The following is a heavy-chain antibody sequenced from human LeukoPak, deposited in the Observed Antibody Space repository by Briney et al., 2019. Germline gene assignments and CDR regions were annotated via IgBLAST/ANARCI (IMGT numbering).Heavy chain of an antibody. CDR3: ARGGAIGGYYMDV. CDR2: IIPIFGTA. Sequence: SVKVSCKASGGTSSSYAISWVRQAPGQGLEWMGRIIPIFGTANYAQKFQGRVTITTDESTSTAYMELSSLRSEDTAVYYCARGGAIGGYYMDVWGKGTTVTVSS. J-gene: IGHJ6*03. CDR1: GGTSSSYA. V-gene: IGHV1-69*05. D-gene: IGHD2-2*02.